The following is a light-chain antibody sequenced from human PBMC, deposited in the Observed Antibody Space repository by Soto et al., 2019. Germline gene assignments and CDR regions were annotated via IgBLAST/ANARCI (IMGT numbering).Light chain of an antibody. CDR2: DAS. CDR1: QSVGTY. CDR3: QQRTAWPNT. J-gene: IGKJ5*01. V-gene: IGKV3-11*01. Sequence: EVVLTQSPATLSLSPGERATLSCRASQSVGTYLAWFQQKPGQAPRLLVHDASNRATGIPARFSGSGSGTDFTLTISSLEPEDFAVYYCQQRTAWPNTFGQGTRLEIK.